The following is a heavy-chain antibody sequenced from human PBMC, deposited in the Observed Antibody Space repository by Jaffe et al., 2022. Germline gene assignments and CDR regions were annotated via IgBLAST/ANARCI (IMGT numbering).Heavy chain of an antibody. Sequence: QVQLQESGPGLVRPSETLSLTCTVSGGSINRDYWNWIRQPPGGGLEWIGYIYYTGSTKSNPSVQSRVTISGDTSKNQFSLRLTSVTAADTAVYYCARRVVVVPATHDAFDIWGPGTMVTVSP. CDR2: IYYTGST. V-gene: IGHV4-59*08. CDR1: GGSINRDY. CDR3: ARRVVVVPATHDAFDI. J-gene: IGHJ3*02. D-gene: IGHD2-15*01.